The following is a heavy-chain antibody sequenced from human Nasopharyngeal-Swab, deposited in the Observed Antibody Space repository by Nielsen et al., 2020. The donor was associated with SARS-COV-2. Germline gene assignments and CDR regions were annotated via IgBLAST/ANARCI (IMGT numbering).Heavy chain of an antibody. CDR2: IRSNIHGGTT. Sequence: GESLKISCTASGFSFVDYAMSWFRQAPGKGLEWIAFIRSNIHGGTTEYAASVRGRFVMSRDDSKLIAYLLLNSLKPEDTGVYYCTRVLVAAGPMLDYWGQGTLVTVSS. J-gene: IGHJ4*02. D-gene: IGHD6-13*01. CDR3: TRVLVAAGPMLDY. CDR1: GFSFVDYA. V-gene: IGHV3-49*03.